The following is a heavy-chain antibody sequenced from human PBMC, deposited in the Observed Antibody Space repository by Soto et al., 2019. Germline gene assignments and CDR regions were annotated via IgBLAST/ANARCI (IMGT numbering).Heavy chain of an antibody. J-gene: IGHJ6*02. D-gene: IGHD3-22*01. CDR2: IYPGDSDT. CDR3: ASPIWGPDYYDSSGYYSYYYGMDV. CDR1: GYSFTSYW. V-gene: IGHV5-51*01. Sequence: LGESLKISCKGSGYSFTSYWIGWVRQMPGKGLEWMGIIYPGDSDTRYSPSFQGQVTISADKSISTAYLQWSSLKASDTAMYYCASPIWGPDYYDSSGYYSYYYGMDVWGQGTTVTVSS.